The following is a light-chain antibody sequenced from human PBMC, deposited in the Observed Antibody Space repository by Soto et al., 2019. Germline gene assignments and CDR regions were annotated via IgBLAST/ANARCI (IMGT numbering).Light chain of an antibody. CDR3: QQYYSTPPT. CDR1: QSVLYSSNNKNY. Sequence: DIVMTQFPDSLAVSLGERATINCKSSQSVLYSSNNKNYLAWYQQKPGQPPKLLIYWASTRESGVPDRFSGSGSGTDFTLTISSLQSEDVAVYHCQQYYSTPPTFGQGTKVEIK. V-gene: IGKV4-1*01. J-gene: IGKJ1*01. CDR2: WAS.